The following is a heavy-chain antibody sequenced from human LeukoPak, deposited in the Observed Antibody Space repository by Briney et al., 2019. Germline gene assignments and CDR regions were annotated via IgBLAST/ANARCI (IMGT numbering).Heavy chain of an antibody. CDR2: IRYDGNNK. V-gene: IGHV3-30*02. D-gene: IGHD3-3*01. J-gene: IGHJ4*02. Sequence: GGSLRLSCAASGFLFNAYGMHWVRQAPGKGLEWVAFIRYDGNNKYYADSVKGRFTISRDNSKNTLYLQMNSLRAEDTAVYYCAKLVGMDYDFWSGTVDYWGQGTLVTVSS. CDR1: GFLFNAYG. CDR3: AKLVGMDYDFWSGTVDY.